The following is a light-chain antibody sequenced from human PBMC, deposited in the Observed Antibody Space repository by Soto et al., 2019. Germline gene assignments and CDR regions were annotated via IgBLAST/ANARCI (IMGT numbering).Light chain of an antibody. J-gene: IGLJ2*01. Sequence: QSVLTQPASVSGSPGHSITISCTGTSSDVGSYNLVSWYQQHPGKAPKLMIYGVSKRPSGVSNRFSGSKSGNTASLTISGLQAEDEADYHCCSYAGSSVVFGGGTKVTVL. V-gene: IGLV2-23*02. CDR3: CSYAGSSVV. CDR1: SSDVGSYNL. CDR2: GVS.